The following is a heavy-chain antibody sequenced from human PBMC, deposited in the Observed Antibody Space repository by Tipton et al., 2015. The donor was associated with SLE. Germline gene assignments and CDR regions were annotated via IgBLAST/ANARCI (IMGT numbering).Heavy chain of an antibody. V-gene: IGHV4-61*09. J-gene: IGHJ4*02. CDR1: GGSISRGSYF. Sequence: TLSLTCTVSGGSISRGSYFWTWIRQPAGKGLEWIGHIYTSGNTNYNPSLKSRVTISVDTSKNQFSLKLSSVTAADTAVYFCAGVVAERLGLDFWGQGILVSVSS. CDR2: IYTSGNT. D-gene: IGHD3-16*01. CDR3: AGVVAERLGLDF.